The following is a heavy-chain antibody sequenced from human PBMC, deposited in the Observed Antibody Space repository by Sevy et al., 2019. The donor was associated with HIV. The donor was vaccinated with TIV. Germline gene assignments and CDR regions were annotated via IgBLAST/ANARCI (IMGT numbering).Heavy chain of an antibody. CDR2: IFSTGST. V-gene: IGHV3-66*02. Sequence: GGSLRLSCAISGFTVNDKYIIWVRQAPGKGLEWVSVIFSTGSTYYADSAKGRFTISRDRSTNSVYLQMNSLRPEDTAVYYCVGLFLAYNSGWSYFDYWGQGTLVTVSS. D-gene: IGHD6-19*01. CDR1: GFTVNDKY. J-gene: IGHJ4*02. CDR3: VGLFLAYNSGWSYFDY.